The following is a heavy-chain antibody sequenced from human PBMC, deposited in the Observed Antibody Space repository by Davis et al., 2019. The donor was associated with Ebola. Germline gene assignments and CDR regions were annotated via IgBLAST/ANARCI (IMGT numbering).Heavy chain of an antibody. Sequence: GGSLRLSCVASGFTFSGYAMHWVRQAPGKGLEWVAVISYDGSNKYYADSVKGRFTISRDNSQNTLSLQMNSLRAEDTAVYYCAKAKNSGWFGYYYDMDVWGKGTTVTVSS. V-gene: IGHV3-30*04. D-gene: IGHD6-19*01. J-gene: IGHJ6*04. CDR1: GFTFSGYA. CDR2: ISYDGSNK. CDR3: AKAKNSGWFGYYYDMDV.